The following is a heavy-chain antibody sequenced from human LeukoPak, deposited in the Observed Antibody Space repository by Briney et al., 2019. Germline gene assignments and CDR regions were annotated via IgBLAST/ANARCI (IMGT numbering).Heavy chain of an antibody. CDR2: IIPIFGTA. V-gene: IGHV1-69*05. D-gene: IGHD5-12*01. J-gene: IGHJ4*02. CDR1: GGTFSSYA. CDR3: ARESGYGRLFDY. Sequence: ASVKVSCKASGGTFSSYAISWVRQAPGQGLEWMGGIIPIFGTANYAQKFQGRVTITTDESTSTAYMELSSLRSEDTAVYYCARESGYGRLFDYWGQGTLVTVFS.